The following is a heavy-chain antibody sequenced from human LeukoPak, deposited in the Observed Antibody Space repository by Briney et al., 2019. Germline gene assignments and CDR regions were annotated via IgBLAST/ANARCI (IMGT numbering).Heavy chain of an antibody. Sequence: GGSLRLSCAASGFTFSSYGMHWVRQAPGKGLEWVAFIRYDGSNKYYADSVKGRFTISRDDSKNTLYLQMNSLKTEDTAVYYCTTDDSSGWGFDPWGQGTLVTVSS. D-gene: IGHD6-19*01. CDR2: IRYDGSNK. V-gene: IGHV3-30*02. CDR3: TTDDSSGWGFDP. J-gene: IGHJ5*02. CDR1: GFTFSSYG.